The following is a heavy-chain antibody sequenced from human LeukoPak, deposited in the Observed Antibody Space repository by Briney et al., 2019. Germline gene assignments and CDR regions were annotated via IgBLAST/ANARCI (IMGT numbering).Heavy chain of an antibody. V-gene: IGHV3-9*01. CDR2: ISWNSGSI. J-gene: IGHJ4*02. CDR3: TKAEYSSLDY. D-gene: IGHD6-13*01. Sequence: PGGSLRLPWAASGFTFDDYAMHWVRQAPGKGLEWVSGISWNSGSIGNPDSVKGRFTISRDNAKNSLYLQMNSLRAEDTALYYCTKAEYSSLDYWGQGTLVTVSS. CDR1: GFTFDDYA.